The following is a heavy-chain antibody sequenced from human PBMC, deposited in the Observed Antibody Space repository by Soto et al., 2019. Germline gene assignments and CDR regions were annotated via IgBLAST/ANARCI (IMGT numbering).Heavy chain of an antibody. CDR1: GGSISSGDYY. V-gene: IGHV4-30-4*01. D-gene: IGHD3-10*01. CDR2: IYYSGST. CDR3: ASRKSSPYFDY. J-gene: IGHJ4*02. Sequence: PSETLSLTCTVSGGSISSGDYYWSWIRQPPGKGLECIGYIYYSGSTYYNPSLKSRVTISVDTSKNQFSLKLSSVTAADTAVYYCASRKSSPYFDYWGQGTLVTAPQ.